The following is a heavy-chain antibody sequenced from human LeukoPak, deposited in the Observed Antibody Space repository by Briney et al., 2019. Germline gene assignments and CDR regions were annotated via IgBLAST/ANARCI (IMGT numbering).Heavy chain of an antibody. CDR1: GFTFSSYG. CDR3: GGLAVFDY. D-gene: IGHD2-15*01. V-gene: IGHV3-30*03. J-gene: IGHJ4*02. CDR2: ISYNGSDK. Sequence: PGGSLRLSCAASGFTFSSYGMHWVRQAPCKGLEWVAVISYNGSDKKYADPVKGRFTISRDNSKNTLYLQMNSLRADDTAVYYCGGLAVFDYWGQGTLVTVSS.